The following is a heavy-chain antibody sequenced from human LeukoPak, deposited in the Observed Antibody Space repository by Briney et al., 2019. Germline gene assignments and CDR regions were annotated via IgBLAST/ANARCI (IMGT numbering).Heavy chain of an antibody. CDR3: ARDGRDDSSWFRQLDY. Sequence: ASVKVSCKAAGYTFTDFGINWVRQAPGQGLEWMGWINGYNGQTNYAQTFQGRITMTTDTYTTTAYMELRSLRSDDTAIYYCARDGRDDSSWFRQLDYWGRGTQITVSS. CDR2: INGYNGQT. D-gene: IGHD6-13*01. V-gene: IGHV1-18*01. J-gene: IGHJ4*02. CDR1: GYTFTDFG.